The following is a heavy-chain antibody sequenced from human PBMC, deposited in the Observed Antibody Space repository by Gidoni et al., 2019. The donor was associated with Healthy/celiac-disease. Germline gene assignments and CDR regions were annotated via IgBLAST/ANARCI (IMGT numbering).Heavy chain of an antibody. Sequence: EVQLVESGGGLVQPGGSLRLSCAASGFTFSSYWMSWVRKAQGKGLEWVANIKQDGSEKYYVDSVKGRFTISRDNAKNSLYLQMNSLRAEDTAVYYCARDSDIAAVAYWGQGTLVTVSS. D-gene: IGHD6-13*01. V-gene: IGHV3-7*01. J-gene: IGHJ4*02. CDR2: IKQDGSEK. CDR3: ARDSDIAAVAY. CDR1: GFTFSSYW.